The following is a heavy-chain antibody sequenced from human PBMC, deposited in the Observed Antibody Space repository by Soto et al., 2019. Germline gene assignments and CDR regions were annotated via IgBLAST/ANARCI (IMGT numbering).Heavy chain of an antibody. J-gene: IGHJ4*02. Sequence: GASVKVSCNASGYTFTSYGISWVRQAPGQGLEWMGWISAYNGNTNYAQKLQGRVTMTTDTSTSTAYMELRSLRSDDTAVYYRAREAIFGVVSPFDYWGQGTLVTVSS. D-gene: IGHD3-3*01. CDR1: GYTFTSYG. CDR2: ISAYNGNT. CDR3: AREAIFGVVSPFDY. V-gene: IGHV1-18*04.